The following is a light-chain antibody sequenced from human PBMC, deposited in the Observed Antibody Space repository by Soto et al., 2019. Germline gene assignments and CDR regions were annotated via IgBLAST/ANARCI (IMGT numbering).Light chain of an antibody. J-gene: IGKJ4*01. Sequence: EIVVTQSPALLSVSPGERVTLSCRASQSVISSIAWYQQKLGQAPRLLIYGASTRATGIPARFSGSGSGTAFFLTISSLQSEDFAMYYCQHYNNWLGTFGGGTKVEIK. CDR2: GAS. CDR3: QHYNNWLGT. V-gene: IGKV3-15*01. CDR1: QSVISS.